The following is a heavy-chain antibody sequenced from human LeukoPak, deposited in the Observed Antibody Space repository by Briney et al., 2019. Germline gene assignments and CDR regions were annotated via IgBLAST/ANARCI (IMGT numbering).Heavy chain of an antibody. CDR1: GFTFSSYA. J-gene: IGHJ6*02. Sequence: PGGSLRLSCAASGFTFSSYAMSWVRQAPGKGLEWVSATSGSGVSTYYADSVKGRFTISRDNSKNTLYLQMNSLRAEDTAVYYCAKEHDSSGYYYYGMDVWGQGTTVIVSS. CDR3: AKEHDSSGYYYYGMDV. D-gene: IGHD3-22*01. V-gene: IGHV3-23*01. CDR2: TSGSGVST.